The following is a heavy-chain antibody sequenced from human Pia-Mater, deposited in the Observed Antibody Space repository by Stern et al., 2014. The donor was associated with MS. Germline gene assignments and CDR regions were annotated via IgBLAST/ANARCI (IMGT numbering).Heavy chain of an antibody. CDR3: ARGRGGYSFDY. J-gene: IGHJ4*02. D-gene: IGHD5-18*01. Sequence: EVHLVESGGGLVQPGGSLRLSCAASGFTFSSYDMHWVRQATGEGLEGVSAIGTPGDTYYPVSVKGRFPISRENAKNSLYLQMNSLRAGDTAVYYCARGRGGYSFDYWGQGTLVTVSS. V-gene: IGHV3-13*01. CDR2: IGTPGDT. CDR1: GFTFSSYD.